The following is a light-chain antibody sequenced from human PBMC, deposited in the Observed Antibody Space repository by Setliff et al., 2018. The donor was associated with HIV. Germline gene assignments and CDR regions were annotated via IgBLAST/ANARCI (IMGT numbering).Light chain of an antibody. CDR1: SSNIGSNY. J-gene: IGLJ1*01. CDR3: AAWDDSLSGQV. CDR2: RSN. V-gene: IGLV1-47*01. Sequence: QSVLTQPPSASGTPGQRVTISCSGSSSNIGSNYVYWYQQLPGTAPRLLIHRSNQRPSGVPDRFSGSKSGTSASLAISGLRSEDEADYYCAAWDDSLSGQVFGTGTKVTV.